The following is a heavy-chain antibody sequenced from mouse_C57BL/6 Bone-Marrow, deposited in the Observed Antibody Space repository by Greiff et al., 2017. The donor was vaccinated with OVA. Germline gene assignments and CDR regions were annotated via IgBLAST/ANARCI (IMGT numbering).Heavy chain of an antibody. J-gene: IGHJ2*01. V-gene: IGHV1-52*01. Sequence: QVQLQQPGAELVRPGSSVKLFCKASGYTFTSYWMHWVKQRPIQGLEWIGNIDPSDSETHYNQKFKDKATLTVDKSSSTAYMQLSSLTSEDSAVYYCARKGDVLDYWGQGTTLTVSS. CDR2: IDPSDSET. CDR3: ARKGDVLDY. D-gene: IGHD3-3*01. CDR1: GYTFTSYW.